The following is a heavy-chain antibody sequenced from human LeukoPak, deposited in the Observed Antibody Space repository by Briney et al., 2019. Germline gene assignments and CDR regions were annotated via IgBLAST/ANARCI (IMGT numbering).Heavy chain of an antibody. J-gene: IGHJ6*03. CDR3: ARTKHSSNSAGYHYYMDV. V-gene: IGHV1-2*02. D-gene: IGHD6-13*01. CDR2: INPNSGGT. CDR1: GYTFTGYY. Sequence: ASVKVSCKASGYTFTGYYMHWVRQAPGQGLEWMGWINPNSGGTEYAQKFQGRVIMTRDASISTAYMELSRLRSDDMAVYYCARTKHSSNSAGYHYYMDVWAKGPRSPSP.